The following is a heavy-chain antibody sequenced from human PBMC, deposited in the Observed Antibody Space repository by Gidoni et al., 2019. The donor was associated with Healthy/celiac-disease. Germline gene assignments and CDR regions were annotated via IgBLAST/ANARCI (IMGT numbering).Heavy chain of an antibody. CDR1: AFTFSSYA. V-gene: IGHV3-23*01. Sequence: EVQLLESGGGLVQPGGSLSLSGAASAFTFSSYAMSWVRQAPGKGLEWVTGISGGGGNKDYEESVKGRFTSSRDKTKNTLYLKMNSLGAEDTSVCYSAKRPRRDGQMGWGQGTLVTVSS. J-gene: IGHJ4*02. CDR3: AKRPRRDGQMG. CDR2: ISGGGGNK. D-gene: IGHD6-6*01.